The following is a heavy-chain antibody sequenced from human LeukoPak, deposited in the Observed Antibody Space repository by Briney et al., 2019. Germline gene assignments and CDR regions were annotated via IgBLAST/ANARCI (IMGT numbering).Heavy chain of an antibody. J-gene: IGHJ4*02. CDR1: GFTFNTYA. D-gene: IGHD3-3*01. CDR2: ISYDGSNT. V-gene: IGHV3-30-3*01. Sequence: GGSLRLSCVASGFTFNTYAIHWVRQDPGKGLEWVAVISYDGSNTYYEDSVKGRFTISRDNSKNTLYLQMNSLRAEDMAAYYCAREEWYYFDYWGQGTLVTVSS. CDR3: AREEWYYFDY.